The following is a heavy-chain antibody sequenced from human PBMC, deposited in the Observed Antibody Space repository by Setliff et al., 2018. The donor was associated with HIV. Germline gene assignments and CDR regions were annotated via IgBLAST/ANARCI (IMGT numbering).Heavy chain of an antibody. V-gene: IGHV3-11*05. CDR2: ISSSSSYI. D-gene: IGHD2-15*01. CDR1: GFSVRDNY. J-gene: IGHJ4*02. CDR3: ARAPPNTVVSFFDY. Sequence: PGGSLRLSCAVSGFSVRDNYMTWVRQAPGKGLEWVSSISSSSSYINYADSVKGRFTISRDTSKNTLFLQMSSLRAEDTAVYFCARAPPNTVVSFFDYWGQGSLVTVSS.